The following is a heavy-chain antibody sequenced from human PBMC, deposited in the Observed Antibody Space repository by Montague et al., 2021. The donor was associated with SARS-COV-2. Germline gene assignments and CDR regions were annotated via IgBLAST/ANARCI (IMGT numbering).Heavy chain of an antibody. CDR2: TYYRSKWSN. D-gene: IGHD3-10*01. V-gene: IGHV6-1*01. CDR3: TRAVWGVQDY. J-gene: IGHJ4*02. Sequence: CAISGDSVSSNSVSWKWIRQSPSRGLEWLGRTYYRSKWSNEYALSVKSRITITPDTSKNQLSLQLTSVTPEDTAVYYRTRAVWGVQDYWGQGSLVTVSS. CDR1: GDSVSSNSVS.